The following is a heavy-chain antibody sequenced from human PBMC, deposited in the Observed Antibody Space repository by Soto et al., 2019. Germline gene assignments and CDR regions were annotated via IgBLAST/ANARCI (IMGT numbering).Heavy chain of an antibody. D-gene: IGHD3-22*01. CDR3: ARVQYYDSSGYFYFDY. CDR2: INHSGST. V-gene: IGHV4-39*07. Sequence: TSETLSLTCTVSGGSITSSSYYWGWIRQPPGKGLEWIGEINHSGSTNYNPSLKSRVTISVDTSKNQFSLKLSSVTAADTAVYYCARVQYYDSSGYFYFDYWGQGTLVTVSS. J-gene: IGHJ4*02. CDR1: GGSITSSSYY.